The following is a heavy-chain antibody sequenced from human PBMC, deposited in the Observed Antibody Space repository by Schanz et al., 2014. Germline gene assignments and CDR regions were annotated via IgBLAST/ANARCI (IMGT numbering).Heavy chain of an antibody. CDR1: GFTFSIYG. CDR3: ASSRTRYCSSTSCVPGAFDF. CDR2: MIGSGSSV. J-gene: IGHJ3*01. Sequence: EVQLLESGGGLVQPGGSLRLSCAASGFTFSIYGMSWVRQAPGKGLEWVSRMIGSGSSVFYADSVKGRFTISRDNLKNTVYLQMNSLRAGDTAVYYCASSRTRYCSSTSCVPGAFDFWGQGTLVTVSS. V-gene: IGHV3-23*01. D-gene: IGHD2-2*01.